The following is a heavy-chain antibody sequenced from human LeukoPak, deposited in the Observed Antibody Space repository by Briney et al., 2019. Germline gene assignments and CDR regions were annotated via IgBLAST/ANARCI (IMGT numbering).Heavy chain of an antibody. J-gene: IGHJ6*03. D-gene: IGHD6-13*01. CDR2: ISAYNGNT. V-gene: IGHV1-18*01. CDR3: ARDHRYSSSWHYYYYYYMDV. CDR1: GYTFTSYG. Sequence: GASVKVSCKTSGYTFTSYGISWVRQAPGQGLEWMGWISAYNGNTNYAQKLQGRVTMATDTSTSTAYMELRSLRSDDTAVYYCARDHRYSSSWHYYYYYYMDVWGKGTTVTVSS.